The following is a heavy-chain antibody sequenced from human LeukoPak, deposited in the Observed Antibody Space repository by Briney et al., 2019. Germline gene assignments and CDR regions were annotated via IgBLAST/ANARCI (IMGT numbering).Heavy chain of an antibody. D-gene: IGHD7-27*01. CDR1: GGTFSSYA. CDR2: IIPIFGTA. J-gene: IGHJ6*03. CDR3: ARDGSSNWGLFHYYYYMDV. Sequence: ASVKVSCKASGGTFSSYAISWVRQAPGQGLEWTGGIIPIFGTANYAQKFQGRVTMTTDTSTSTAYMELRSLRSDDTAVYYCARDGSSNWGLFHYYYYMDVWGKGTTVTVSS. V-gene: IGHV1-69*05.